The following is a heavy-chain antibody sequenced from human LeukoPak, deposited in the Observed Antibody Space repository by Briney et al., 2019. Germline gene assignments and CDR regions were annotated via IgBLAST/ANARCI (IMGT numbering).Heavy chain of an antibody. V-gene: IGHV1-69*13. Sequence: SVKVSCKASGGTFSSYAISWVRQAPGQGLEWMGGIIPIFGTANYAQKFQGRVTITADESTSTAYMELSSLRSEDTAVYYCAKVDSPVVKVGRVTDYWGQGTLVTVSS. CDR1: GGTFSSYA. CDR3: AKVDSPVVKVGRVTDY. D-gene: IGHD5-18*01. J-gene: IGHJ4*02. CDR2: IIPIFGTA.